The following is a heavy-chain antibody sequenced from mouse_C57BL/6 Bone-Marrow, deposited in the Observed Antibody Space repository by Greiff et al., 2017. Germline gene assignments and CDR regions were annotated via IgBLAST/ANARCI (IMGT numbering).Heavy chain of an antibody. V-gene: IGHV14-4*01. CDR2: IDPENGDT. CDR3: TTGWDVDFDD. Sequence: VQLQQSGAELVRPGASVKLSCTASGFNIKDDYMHWVKQRPEQGLEWIGWIDPENGDTEYASKFQGKATITADTSSNTAYLQLSSLTSEDTAVYYCTTGWDVDFDDWGQGTTLTVSS. J-gene: IGHJ2*01. CDR1: GFNIKDDY. D-gene: IGHD4-1*01.